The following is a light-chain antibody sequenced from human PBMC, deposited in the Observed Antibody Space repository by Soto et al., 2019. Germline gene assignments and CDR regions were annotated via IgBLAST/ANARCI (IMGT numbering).Light chain of an antibody. V-gene: IGKV4-1*01. J-gene: IGKJ1*01. CDR2: WAS. CDR1: QSVLYSFNNNNY. CDR3: QQYYSTPRT. Sequence: DIVMTQSPDSLAVSLGDRATINCKSSQSVLYSFNNNNYLAWYQQKPGPPPKLLIYWASTRESGVPDRFSGSGSGTDFTLTISSLQAEDVAVYYCQQYYSTPRTFGQGTKVDIK.